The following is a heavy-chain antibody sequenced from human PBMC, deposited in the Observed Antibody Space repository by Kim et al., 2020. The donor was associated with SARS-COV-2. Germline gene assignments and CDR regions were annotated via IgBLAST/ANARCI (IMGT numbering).Heavy chain of an antibody. D-gene: IGHD5-12*01. CDR3: ARDWGQWLRVSGGAMYYYYGMDV. J-gene: IGHJ6*02. CDR2: TYYRSKWYN. CDR1: GDSVSSNSAA. V-gene: IGHV6-1*01. Sequence: SQTLSLTCAISGDSVSSNSAAWNWIRQSPSRGLEWLGRTYYRSKWYNDYAVSVKSRITIKPDTSKNQFSLQLNSVTPEDTAVYYCARDWGQWLRVSGGAMYYYYGMDVWGQGTTVTVSS.